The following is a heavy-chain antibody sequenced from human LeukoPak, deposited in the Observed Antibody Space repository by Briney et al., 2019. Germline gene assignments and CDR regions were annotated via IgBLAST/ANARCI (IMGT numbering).Heavy chain of an antibody. J-gene: IGHJ4*02. Sequence: PSETLSLTCTVSGGSISSYYWNWIRQPPGKGLGWIGYIYYSGSTNYNPSLKSRVTISVDTSKNQFSLKLSSVTAADTAVYYCARGDYGDLFDYWGQGTLVTVSS. CDR1: GGSISSYY. V-gene: IGHV4-59*12. CDR2: IYYSGST. CDR3: ARGDYGDLFDY. D-gene: IGHD4-17*01.